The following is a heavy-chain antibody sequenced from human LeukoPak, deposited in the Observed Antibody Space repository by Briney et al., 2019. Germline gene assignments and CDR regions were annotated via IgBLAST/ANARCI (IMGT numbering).Heavy chain of an antibody. Sequence: GASVKVSCKASGGTFSSYAISWVRQAPGQGLEWMGRIIPILGIANYAQKFQGRVTITADKSTNTAYMELSSLRSEDTAVYYCAREGVIPAAMVFDYWGQGTLVTVSS. CDR2: IIPILGIA. J-gene: IGHJ4*02. CDR1: GGTFSSYA. D-gene: IGHD2-2*01. V-gene: IGHV1-69*04. CDR3: AREGVIPAAMVFDY.